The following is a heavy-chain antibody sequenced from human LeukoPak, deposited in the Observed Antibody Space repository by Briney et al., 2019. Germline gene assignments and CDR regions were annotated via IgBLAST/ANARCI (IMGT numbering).Heavy chain of an antibody. J-gene: IGHJ3*02. D-gene: IGHD4-17*01. CDR2: INWNGGST. V-gene: IGHV3-20*01. CDR1: GFTFVDNG. Sequence: GGSLRRSGAGSGFTFVDNGMRWDRQVPGKEPEWGFGINWNGGSTGYADSVKGRFTISRDNAKNSLYLQMNSLRAEDTAFYHCARDKLRWSGGDAFDIWGQGTMVTVSS. CDR3: ARDKLRWSGGDAFDI.